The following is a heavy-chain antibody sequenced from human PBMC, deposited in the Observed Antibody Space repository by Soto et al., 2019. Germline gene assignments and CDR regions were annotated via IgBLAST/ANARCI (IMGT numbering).Heavy chain of an antibody. CDR3: ARQVSSAWPPYYYDMDV. CDR2: IHYSGST. J-gene: IGHJ6*02. D-gene: IGHD6-25*01. V-gene: IGHV4-61*08. Sequence: SETLSLTCTVSGVSINSGDHYWNWIRQPPGKGLEWIGHIHYSGSTNYNPSLKSRVTISVDTSKNQVSLKLSSVTAADTAMYFCARQVSSAWPPYYYDMDVWGQGTTVTVSS. CDR1: GVSINSGDHY.